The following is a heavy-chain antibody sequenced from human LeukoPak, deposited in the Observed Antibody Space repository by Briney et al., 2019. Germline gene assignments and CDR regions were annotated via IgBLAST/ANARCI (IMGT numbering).Heavy chain of an antibody. CDR2: INPNSGDT. J-gene: IGHJ4*02. Sequence: ASVKVSCKASGYTFTTYGFSWMRQAPGQGLEWMGWINPNSGDTNYAQKFLGRVTMTRDTSINTAYMELSRLRSDDTAMYYCARDRRQQLIGDYFDYWGQGTLVTVSS. CDR1: GYTFTTYG. D-gene: IGHD7-27*01. V-gene: IGHV1-2*02. CDR3: ARDRRQQLIGDYFDY.